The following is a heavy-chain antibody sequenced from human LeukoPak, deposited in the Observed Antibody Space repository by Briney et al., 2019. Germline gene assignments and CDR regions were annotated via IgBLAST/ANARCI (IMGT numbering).Heavy chain of an antibody. Sequence: PGGSLRLSCAASGFTFSSYAMGWVRQAPGKGLEWVSTISSSGGTTYYADSVRGRFTISRDNSKNTLYLQMNSLRAEDTAAYHCARDKSRYCSGGSCSPFDYWGQGTLVTVSS. D-gene: IGHD2-15*01. CDR3: ARDKSRYCSGGSCSPFDY. CDR2: ISSSGGTT. V-gene: IGHV3-23*01. J-gene: IGHJ4*02. CDR1: GFTFSSYA.